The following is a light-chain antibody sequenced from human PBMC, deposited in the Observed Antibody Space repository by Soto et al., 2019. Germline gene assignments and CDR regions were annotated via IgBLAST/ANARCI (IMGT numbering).Light chain of an antibody. CDR2: GNS. CDR3: QSYDSSLIVLV. CDR1: SSNIGAGYD. J-gene: IGLJ1*01. Sequence: QSVLTQPPSVSGAPGQRVTISCTGSSSNIGAGYDVHWYQQLPGTAPKLLIYGNSNRPSGVPDRFSGSKSGTSASLAITGLQAEDEADYYSQSYDSSLIVLVFGTGTKLTVL. V-gene: IGLV1-40*01.